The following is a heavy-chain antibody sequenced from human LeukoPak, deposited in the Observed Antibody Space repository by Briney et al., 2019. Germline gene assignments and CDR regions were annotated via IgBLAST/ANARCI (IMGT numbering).Heavy chain of an antibody. CDR1: VYTFTRYA. J-gene: IGHJ4*02. CDR3: ARQPYYYDSSGYYLV. V-gene: IGHV7-4-1*02. Sequence: SVKVSCKASVYTFTRYAMHWVRQAPGQGLEWMGWINTKTGNQPYAPGFTGRFLFSFDTSVGPAYLQNSSLKAEDTAVYYCARQPYYYDSSGYYLVWGQGTLVTVSS. D-gene: IGHD3-22*01. CDR2: INTKTGNQ.